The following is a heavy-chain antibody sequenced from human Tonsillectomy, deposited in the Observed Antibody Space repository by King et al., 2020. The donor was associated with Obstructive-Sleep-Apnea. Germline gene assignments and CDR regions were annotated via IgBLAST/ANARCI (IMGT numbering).Heavy chain of an antibody. CDR2: IRYDGSNK. D-gene: IGHD2-8*01. CDR1: GFTFSSSG. Sequence: VQLVESGGGVVQPGRSLRLSCAASGFTFSSSGMHWVRQAPGKGLEGVAFIRYDGSNKYYADSVKGRFTISRDNSKNTLYLQMNSLRAEDMAVYYCAKGFRGNGESFQHWGQGTLVTVSS. J-gene: IGHJ1*01. V-gene: IGHV3-30*02. CDR3: AKGFRGNGESFQH.